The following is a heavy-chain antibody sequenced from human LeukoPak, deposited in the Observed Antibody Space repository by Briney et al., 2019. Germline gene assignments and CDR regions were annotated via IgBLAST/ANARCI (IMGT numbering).Heavy chain of an antibody. V-gene: IGHV3-21*01. CDR1: GFTFSSYS. CDR2: ISSSSSYI. J-gene: IGHJ4*02. Sequence: PGGSLRLSCAASGFTFSSYSMNWVRQAPGKGLEWVSSISSSSSYIYYADSVKGRFTISRDNAKNSLYLQMNSLRAEDTAVYYCARDKCIAAASGRFDYWGQGTLVTVSS. D-gene: IGHD6-13*01. CDR3: ARDKCIAAASGRFDY.